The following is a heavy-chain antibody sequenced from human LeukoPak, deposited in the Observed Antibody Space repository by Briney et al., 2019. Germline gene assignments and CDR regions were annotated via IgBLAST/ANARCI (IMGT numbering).Heavy chain of an antibody. Sequence: ASVKVSCKASGYTFTSYGISWVRQAPGQGLEWMGWISAYNGNTNYAQKLQGRVTMTTDTSTSTAYMELRSLRSDDTAVYYCARSPHTVRITMIVVVPDIDLDYWGQGTLVTVSS. CDR1: GYTFTSYG. V-gene: IGHV1-18*01. J-gene: IGHJ4*02. D-gene: IGHD3-22*01. CDR3: ARSPHTVRITMIVVVPDIDLDY. CDR2: ISAYNGNT.